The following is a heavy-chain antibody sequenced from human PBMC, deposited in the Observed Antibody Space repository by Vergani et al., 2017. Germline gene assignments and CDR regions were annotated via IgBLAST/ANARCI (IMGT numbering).Heavy chain of an antibody. CDR3: ARDQTTLPPYGDYFDY. Sequence: QVQLVESGGGLVKPGGSLRLSCAASGFTFSDYYMSWIRQAPGKGLEWVSYISSSSSYTNYADSVKGRFTISRDNAKNSLYLQMNSLRAEDTAVYYCARDQTTLPPYGDYFDYWGQGTLVTVSS. CDR2: ISSSSSYT. V-gene: IGHV3-11*05. CDR1: GFTFSDYY. J-gene: IGHJ4*02. D-gene: IGHD4-17*01.